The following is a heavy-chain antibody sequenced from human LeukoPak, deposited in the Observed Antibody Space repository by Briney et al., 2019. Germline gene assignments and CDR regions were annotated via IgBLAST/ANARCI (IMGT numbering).Heavy chain of an antibody. Sequence: TSQTLSLTCTVSGGSISSGGYYWSWIRQPPGKGLEWIGYIYHSGSTYYNPSLKSRVTISVDRSKNQFSLKLSSVTAADTAVYYCARGSGPTHRSLIFDYWGQGTLVTVSS. J-gene: IGHJ4*02. CDR1: GGSISSGGYY. CDR3: ARGSGPTHRSLIFDY. CDR2: IYHSGST. V-gene: IGHV4-30-2*01. D-gene: IGHD2-8*01.